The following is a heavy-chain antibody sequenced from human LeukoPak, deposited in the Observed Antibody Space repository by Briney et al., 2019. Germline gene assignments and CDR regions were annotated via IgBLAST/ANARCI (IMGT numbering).Heavy chain of an antibody. Sequence: GGSLRLSCTASGFSFSDNFMGWLRQAPGKGLEWVSYINSGGDTIHYSGAVKGRFSISRDNSKRLLYLQMSRLRIDDTALYYCARGGSGWTFNQWGQGTLVSVAS. V-gene: IGHV3-11*01. CDR2: INSGGDTI. CDR3: ARGGSGWTFNQ. CDR1: GFSFSDNF. D-gene: IGHD2/OR15-2a*01. J-gene: IGHJ4*02.